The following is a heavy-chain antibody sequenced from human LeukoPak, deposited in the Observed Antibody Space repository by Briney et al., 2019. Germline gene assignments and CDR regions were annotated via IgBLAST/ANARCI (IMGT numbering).Heavy chain of an antibody. CDR3: AKDARIAHTYYYYYYMDV. Sequence: GGSLRLSCAASGFPFSTYAMSWVRQAPGKGLEWVSAISGRGDITYFADSVKGRFTVSRDNSKNTLYLQMNSLRAEDTAVYYCAKDARIAHTYYYYYYMDVWGKGTTVTVSS. CDR1: GFPFSTYA. J-gene: IGHJ6*03. D-gene: IGHD6-13*01. CDR2: ISGRGDIT. V-gene: IGHV3-23*01.